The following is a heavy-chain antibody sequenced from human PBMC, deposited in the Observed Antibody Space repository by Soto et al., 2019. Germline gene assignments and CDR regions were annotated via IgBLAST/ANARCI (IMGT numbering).Heavy chain of an antibody. V-gene: IGHV3-74*01. J-gene: IGHJ6*02. CDR2: INTDGSIT. Sequence: EVQLVESGGGLVQPGGSLRLSCAASEFTFNNYWMHWVRQVPGKGLEWVSRINTDGSITNYADSVMGRFTISRDNADNMVYLQMNSLRAEDTAVYYCARGIYLKYGLDVWGQGATVTVSS. D-gene: IGHD3-16*02. CDR3: ARGIYLKYGLDV. CDR1: EFTFNNYW.